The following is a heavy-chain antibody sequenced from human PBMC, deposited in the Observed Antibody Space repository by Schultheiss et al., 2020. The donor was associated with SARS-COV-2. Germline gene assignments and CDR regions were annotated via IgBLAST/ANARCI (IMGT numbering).Heavy chain of an antibody. D-gene: IGHD6-6*01. CDR3: SRVDRSSWGYYYGMDV. J-gene: IGHJ6*02. V-gene: IGHV3-48*01. CDR2: ISSSGSTI. CDR1: GFTFSSYW. Sequence: GGSLRLSCVASGFTFSSYWMSWVRQSPGKGLEWVSYISSSGSTIYYADSVKGRITISTDNSKNTLYLQMNSLRAEDTAVYYGSRVDRSSWGYYYGMDVWGQGTTVTVSS.